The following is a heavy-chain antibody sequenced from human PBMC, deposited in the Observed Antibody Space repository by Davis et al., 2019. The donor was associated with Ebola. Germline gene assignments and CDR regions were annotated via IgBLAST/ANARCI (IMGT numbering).Heavy chain of an antibody. CDR1: GFTFSSYW. CDR2: INSDGSST. Sequence: PGGSLRLSCAASGFTFSSYWMHWVRQAPGKGLVWVSRINSDGSSTSYVDSVKGRFTISRDNAKRTMYLQMNSLRAEDTAVYYCARASMYYYDSSGYPFEIWGQGTMVTVSS. V-gene: IGHV3-74*01. J-gene: IGHJ3*02. CDR3: ARASMYYYDSSGYPFEI. D-gene: IGHD3-22*01.